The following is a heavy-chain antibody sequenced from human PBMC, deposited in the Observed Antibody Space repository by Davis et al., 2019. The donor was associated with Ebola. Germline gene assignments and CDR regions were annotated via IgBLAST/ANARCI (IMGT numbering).Heavy chain of an antibody. CDR3: ARAPYYYGSGSFDY. CDR1: GGSFSSYA. J-gene: IGHJ4*02. CDR2: IIPIFGTA. V-gene: IGHV1-69*05. D-gene: IGHD3-10*01. Sequence: AASVKVSCKSSGGSFSSYAISWVRQAPGQGLEWMGGIIPIFGTANYAQKFQGRVTMTTDTSTSTAYMELRSLRSDDTAVYYCARAPYYYGSGSFDYWGQGTLVTVSS.